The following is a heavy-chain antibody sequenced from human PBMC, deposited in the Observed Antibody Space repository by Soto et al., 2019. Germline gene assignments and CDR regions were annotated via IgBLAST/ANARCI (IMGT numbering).Heavy chain of an antibody. Sequence: SETLSLTCAVNGGSLSGYYWSWIRQSPGKGLEWIGEINHRGSSDYNPSLKSRVTLSIDASMNHVTLELTSVTAADTAVYYCARSDNRKSLSGVDVWGQGTAVTVSS. CDR2: INHRGSS. V-gene: IGHV4-34*01. CDR3: ARSDNRKSLSGVDV. CDR1: GGSLSGYY. J-gene: IGHJ6*02.